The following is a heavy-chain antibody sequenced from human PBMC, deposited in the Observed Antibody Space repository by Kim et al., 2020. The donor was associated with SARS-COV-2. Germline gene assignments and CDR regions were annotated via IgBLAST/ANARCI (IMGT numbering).Heavy chain of an antibody. V-gene: IGHV1-18*01. Sequence: NYAQELQGRVPMTTDTSTSTAYMELRSLRSDDTAVYYCASHDYGDYVFEYWGQGTLVTVSS. D-gene: IGHD4-17*01. J-gene: IGHJ4*02. CDR3: ASHDYGDYVFEY.